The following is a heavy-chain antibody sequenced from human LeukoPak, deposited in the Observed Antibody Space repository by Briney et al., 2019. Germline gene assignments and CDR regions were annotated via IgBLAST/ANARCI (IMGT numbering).Heavy chain of an antibody. Sequence: AASVKVSCKASGYTFTSYGISWVRQAPGQGLEWVGWISAYNGNTNYAQKLQGRVTMTTDTSTSTAYMELRSLRSDDTAVYYCARDLTLGGATAFDIWGQGTMVTVSS. CDR1: GYTFTSYG. D-gene: IGHD1-26*01. CDR3: ARDLTLGGATAFDI. J-gene: IGHJ3*02. CDR2: ISAYNGNT. V-gene: IGHV1-18*01.